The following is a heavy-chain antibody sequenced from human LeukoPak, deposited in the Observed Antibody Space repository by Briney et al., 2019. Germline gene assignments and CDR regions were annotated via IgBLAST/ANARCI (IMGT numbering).Heavy chain of an antibody. D-gene: IGHD2-2*01. CDR3: ATDHAMTIDAFDI. CDR1: GYTLTELS. V-gene: IGHV1-24*01. J-gene: IGHJ3*02. CDR2: FDSEDGET. Sequence: ASVKVSCKVSGYTLTELSMHWVRQAPGKGLEWMGGFDSEDGETIYTQKFQGRVTMTEDTSTDTAYMELSSLRSEDTAVYYCATDHAMTIDAFDIWGQGTMVTVSS.